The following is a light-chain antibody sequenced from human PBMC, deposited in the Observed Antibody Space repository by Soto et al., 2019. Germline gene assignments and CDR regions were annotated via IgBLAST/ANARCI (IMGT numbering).Light chain of an antibody. J-gene: IGLJ1*01. CDR3: SSYTSSTTEV. Sequence: QSALTQPASVSGSPRQSITISCTGTSSDVGGYNYVSWYQHHPGKAPKLMIYDVSSRPSGVSYRFSGSKSGNTASLTISGLQAEDEADYYCSSYTSSTTEVFGTGTKVTVL. CDR1: SSDVGGYNY. CDR2: DVS. V-gene: IGLV2-14*03.